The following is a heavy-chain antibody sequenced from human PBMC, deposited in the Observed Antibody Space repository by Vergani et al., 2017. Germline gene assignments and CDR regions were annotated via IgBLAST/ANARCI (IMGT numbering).Heavy chain of an antibody. CDR3: ARDPLYSTTWPFLLLDMDV. D-gene: IGHD6-13*01. V-gene: IGHV4-61*02. CDR2: FYTGGGT. J-gene: IGHJ6*02. Sequence: QVQLQESGPGLVRPSQTLSLTCTVSGGSISSGSYYWSWFRQPAGKGLEWIGRFYTGGGTSYNPSLKSRVTISVDTSKNQFSLQLCSVTAADTAVYYCARDPLYSTTWPFLLLDMDVWGQGTTGTGSS. CDR1: GGSISSGSYY.